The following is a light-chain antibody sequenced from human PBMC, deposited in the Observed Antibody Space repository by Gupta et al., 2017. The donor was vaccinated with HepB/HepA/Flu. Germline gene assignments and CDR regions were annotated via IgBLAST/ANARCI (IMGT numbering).Light chain of an antibody. CDR3: QVWDSSSDHPGNV. J-gene: IGLJ1*01. V-gene: IGLV3-21*04. CDR2: YDS. CDR1: NIGSKS. Sequence: SYVLTQPPSVSVAPGTTARITCGGNNIGSKSVHWYQQKPGQAPVLVIYYDSDRPSGIPERFSGSNSGNTATLTISRVEAGDEADYYCQVWDSSSDHPGNVFGTGTKVTVL.